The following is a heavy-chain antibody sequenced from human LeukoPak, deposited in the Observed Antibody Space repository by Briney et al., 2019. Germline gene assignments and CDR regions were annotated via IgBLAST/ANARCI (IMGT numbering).Heavy chain of an antibody. J-gene: IGHJ5*02. CDR1: GGSISSDY. CDR2: IFTSGST. V-gene: IGHV4-4*07. Sequence: SETLSLTCTVSGGSISSDYWSWIRQPAGKGLEWMGRIFTSGSTSYNPSLKSRVTMSLDTSKNQFSLKLSSVTAADTAVYFCSRGGANDLWGRGTLVTVSS. CDR3: SRGGANDL. D-gene: IGHD3-16*01.